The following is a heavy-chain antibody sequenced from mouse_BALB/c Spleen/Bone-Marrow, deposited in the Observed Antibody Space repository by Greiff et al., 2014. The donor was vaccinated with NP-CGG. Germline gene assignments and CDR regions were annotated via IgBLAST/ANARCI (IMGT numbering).Heavy chain of an antibody. CDR2: ISTYSGNT. CDR1: GYTFTDYA. J-gene: IGHJ2*01. CDR3: ASYYGSSYFDY. Sequence: QVQLKESGPELGRPGGSGKISCKGPGYTFTDYAMHWGEQSHAKSLEWIGVISTYSGNTNYNQKFKGKATMTVDKSSSTAYMELARLTSEDSAIYYCASYYGSSYFDYWGQGTTLTVSP. V-gene: IGHV1-67*01. D-gene: IGHD1-1*01.